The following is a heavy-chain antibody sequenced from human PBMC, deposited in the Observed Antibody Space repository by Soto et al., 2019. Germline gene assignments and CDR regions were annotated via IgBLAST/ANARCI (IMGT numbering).Heavy chain of an antibody. CDR2: MSYDGNNQ. J-gene: IGHJ4*02. V-gene: IGHV3-30*18. CDR3: AKALGELSPESFDY. CDR1: GFTFSSYD. Sequence: QVQLVESGGGVVQPGRSLRLSCAASGFTFSSYDMHWVRQAPGKELEWVAIMSYDGNNQYYADSVKGRFTISRDNFKNTLHLQMNSLRAEDTAVYYCAKALGELSPESFDYWGQGILVTVSS. D-gene: IGHD3-16*02.